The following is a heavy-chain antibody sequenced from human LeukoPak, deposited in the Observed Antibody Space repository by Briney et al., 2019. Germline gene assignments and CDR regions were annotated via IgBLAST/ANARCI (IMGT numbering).Heavy chain of an antibody. CDR1: GFTFSSYW. CDR3: ARIGSGWYWDY. CDR2: INQDGSET. J-gene: IGHJ4*02. V-gene: IGHV3-7*01. D-gene: IGHD6-19*01. Sequence: GGSLRLSCAASGFTFSSYWMSWVRQAPGKGLEWVANINQDGSETYYVDSVRGRFTISRDNAKNSLYLQMNSLGAEDTAVYYCARIGSGWYWDYWGQGTLVTVSS.